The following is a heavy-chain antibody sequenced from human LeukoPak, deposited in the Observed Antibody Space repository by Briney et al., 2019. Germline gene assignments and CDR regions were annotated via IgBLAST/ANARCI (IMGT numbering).Heavy chain of an antibody. Sequence: PGGSLRLSCAASGFTFSNVCMSWVRQAPGKGLEWVGRIHTSTDGGTTDYAAPVKGRFTISRDDAKNTLYLQMDSLKTEDTAVYFCSTSGTRLYYYVGSSGQGTLVTVSS. CDR3: STSGTRLYYYVGS. J-gene: IGHJ5*02. V-gene: IGHV3-15*01. CDR1: GFTFSNVC. D-gene: IGHD3-16*01. CDR2: IHTSTDGGTT.